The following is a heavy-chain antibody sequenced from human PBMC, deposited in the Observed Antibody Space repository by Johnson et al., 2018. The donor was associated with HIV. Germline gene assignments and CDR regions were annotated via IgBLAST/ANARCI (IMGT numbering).Heavy chain of an antibody. CDR2: IYSGGST. V-gene: IGHV3-66*01. Sequence: VQLVESGGGLVQPGGSMRLSCAASGFTVSSNYMSWVRQAPGKGLEWVSVIYSGGSTYYADYVTGRFTISRDNSKNTLYLQMNSLGAEDTAVYYCARERGSIQLWLTDACDIWGKGTMVTVSS. CDR1: GFTVSSNY. D-gene: IGHD5-18*01. CDR3: ARERGSIQLWLTDACDI. J-gene: IGHJ3*02.